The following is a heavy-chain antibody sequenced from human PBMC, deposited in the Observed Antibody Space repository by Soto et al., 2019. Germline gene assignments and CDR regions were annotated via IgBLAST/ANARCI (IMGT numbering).Heavy chain of an antibody. CDR1: TDSSSFTNSY. D-gene: IGHD3-10*01. V-gene: IGHV4-39*01. Sequence: SETLSLTCTVSTDSSSFTNSYWGWIRQPPGKGLQWIGSSSYNGGTFYNPSLKGRVVISFDTSKRQSSLQVTSVTAADTAVYFCARHRIEVVWRGFDFWGQGSPVTVSS. J-gene: IGHJ4*02. CDR2: SSYNGGT. CDR3: ARHRIEVVWRGFDF.